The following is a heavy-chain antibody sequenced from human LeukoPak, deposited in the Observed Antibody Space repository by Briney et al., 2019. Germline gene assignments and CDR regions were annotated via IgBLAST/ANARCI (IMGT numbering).Heavy chain of an antibody. D-gene: IGHD4-23*01. CDR2: IYYSGST. V-gene: IGHV4-39*01. J-gene: IGHJ4*02. Sequence: PSETLSLISTVSAGSISSSSYYCGWIRQPPGKGQEWIGSIYYSGSTYYNPSLKSRVNISVDTSKNQFSLELSSVTAADTAVYYCARDYGGNGIDYWVQGSLVTVPS. CDR3: ARDYGGNGIDY. CDR1: AGSISSSSYY.